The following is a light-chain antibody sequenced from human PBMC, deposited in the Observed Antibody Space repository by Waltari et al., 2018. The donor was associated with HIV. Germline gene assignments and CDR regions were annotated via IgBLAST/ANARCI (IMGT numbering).Light chain of an antibody. CDR3: QQYYTYPWT. CDR2: SAS. CDR1: QVISSS. Sequence: AIRMPQSPSSFSAPTGDRVSITFRASQVISSSLAWYQQKPGKAPNLLIYSASTLQSGVPLRFSGSGSGTDFTLTISRLQSEDFATYYCQQYYTYPWTFGQGTKVELK. J-gene: IGKJ1*01. V-gene: IGKV1-8*01.